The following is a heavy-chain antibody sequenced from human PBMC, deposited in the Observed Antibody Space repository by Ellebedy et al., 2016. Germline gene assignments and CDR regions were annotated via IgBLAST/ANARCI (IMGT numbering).Heavy chain of an antibody. CDR2: INHSGST. J-gene: IGHJ3*02. CDR3: ARHYFEGPLWFGELRGAFDI. V-gene: IGHV4-34*01. D-gene: IGHD3-10*01. CDR1: GGSFSGYY. Sequence: SETLSLXCAVYGGSFSGYYWSWIRQPPGKGLEWIGEINHSGSTNYNPSLKSRVTISVDTSKNQFSLKLSSVTAADTAVYYCARHYFEGPLWFGELRGAFDIWGQGTMVTVSS.